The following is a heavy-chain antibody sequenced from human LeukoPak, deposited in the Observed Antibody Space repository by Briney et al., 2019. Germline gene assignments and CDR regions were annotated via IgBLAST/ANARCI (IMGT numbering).Heavy chain of an antibody. CDR1: GFTFSSYW. V-gene: IGHV3-74*01. J-gene: IGHJ3*02. CDR3: ARANDYGSGRADFDI. Sequence: RGSLRLSCAASGFTFSSYWMHWVRQALGEGLGCVSRISSGGSSTSSADSANVRITISRDNAKNTLYLQMNSLRAEATAVYYCARANDYGSGRADFDIWGQGTMVTVSS. D-gene: IGHD3-10*01. CDR2: ISSGGSST.